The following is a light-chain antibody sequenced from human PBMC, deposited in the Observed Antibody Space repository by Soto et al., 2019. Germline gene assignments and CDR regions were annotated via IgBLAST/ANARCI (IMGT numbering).Light chain of an antibody. Sequence: ERVMTQSPATLSVSPGERATLSCRASQSISTNLAWYQQRPGQAPRLLIFGAVSRATGVPARFSASGYGTEFTVAIGSVKCVDFEVYYCQHYGTCPTRMTLGHGNKVDLK. CDR3: QHYGTCPTRMT. V-gene: IGKV3-15*01. CDR2: GAV. CDR1: QSISTN. J-gene: IGKJ3*01.